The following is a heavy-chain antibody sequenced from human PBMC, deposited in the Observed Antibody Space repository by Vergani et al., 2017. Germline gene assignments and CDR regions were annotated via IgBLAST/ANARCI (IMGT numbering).Heavy chain of an antibody. J-gene: IGHJ4*02. CDR1: GFTFSSYE. Sequence: EVQLVESGGGLVQPGGSLRRSCAGSGFTFSSYEMNWVRQAPGKGLEWVSDISSSGSTIYYADSVKGRFTISRDNATNSLYLQMNSLRAEDTAVYYCARVELYFVGATALDFWGQGTLVTVSS. V-gene: IGHV3-48*03. CDR2: ISSSGSTI. D-gene: IGHD1-26*01. CDR3: ARVELYFVGATALDF.